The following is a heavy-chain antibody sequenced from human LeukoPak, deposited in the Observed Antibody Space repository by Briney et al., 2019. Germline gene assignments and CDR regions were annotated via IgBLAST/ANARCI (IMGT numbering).Heavy chain of an antibody. V-gene: IGHV3-23*01. D-gene: IGHD5-18*01. CDR2: ISGNGGST. Sequence: GGSLRLSCAASGFTFSSYIMTWVRQAPGKGLEWVSAISGNGGSTYYADSVKGRFTISRDNSKNTLYLQMNSLRAEDTATYHXXXXXXXRGYNYGYDVDYWGQGTLVTVSS. J-gene: IGHJ4*02. CDR1: GFTFSSYI. CDR3: XXXXXXRGYNYGYDVDY.